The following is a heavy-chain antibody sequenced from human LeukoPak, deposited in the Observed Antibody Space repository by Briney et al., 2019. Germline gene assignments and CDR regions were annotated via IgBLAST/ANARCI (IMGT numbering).Heavy chain of an antibody. D-gene: IGHD3-3*01. J-gene: IGHJ4*02. Sequence: GRSLRLSCAASGFTFSSYGMHWVRQAPGKGLEGVAVISCDGSNKYYADSVKGRFTISRDNSKNTLYLQMNSLRAEDTAVYYCAKERFTIFGAVKGNYFDYWGQGTLVTVSS. CDR3: AKERFTIFGAVKGNYFDY. CDR1: GFTFSSYG. V-gene: IGHV3-30*18. CDR2: ISCDGSNK.